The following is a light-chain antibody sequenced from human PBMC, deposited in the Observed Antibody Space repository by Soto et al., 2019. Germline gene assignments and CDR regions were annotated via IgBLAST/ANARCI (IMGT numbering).Light chain of an antibody. CDR3: ASWDDNLNGGV. Sequence: QSVLTQPPSASGTPGQRVTISCSGTSSNIGTYTVNWYQQLPGTAPKLLIYIDYQRPSGVPDRFSGSKSGTSASLAINGLHSEDEADYYCASWDDNLNGGVFGGGTKLTVL. J-gene: IGLJ3*02. CDR1: SSNIGTYT. CDR2: IDY. V-gene: IGLV1-44*01.